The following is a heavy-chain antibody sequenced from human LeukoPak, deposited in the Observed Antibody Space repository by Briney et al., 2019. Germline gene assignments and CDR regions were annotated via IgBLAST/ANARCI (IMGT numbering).Heavy chain of an antibody. Sequence: SETLSLTCDVYGGSFSGHYWSWIRQPPGKGLEWIGETNHSGSTNYNPSLKSRVTISVDTSKNQFSLKLSSVTAADTAVYYCARPRSYPAYNAFDIWGQGTMVTVSS. CDR2: TNHSGST. V-gene: IGHV4-34*01. CDR1: GGSFSGHY. CDR3: ARPRSYPAYNAFDI. J-gene: IGHJ3*02. D-gene: IGHD1-26*01.